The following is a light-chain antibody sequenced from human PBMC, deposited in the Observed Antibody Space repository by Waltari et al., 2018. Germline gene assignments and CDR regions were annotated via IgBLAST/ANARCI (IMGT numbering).Light chain of an antibody. CDR1: QSVSSSY. CDR2: GAS. Sequence: EIVLTQSPGTLSLSPGERATLPCRASQSVSSSYLAWYQQKPGQAPRLLIYGASSRATGIPDRFSGSGSGTEFTLTISRLEPEDFAVYYCQQYGSSPPYTFGQGTKLES. V-gene: IGKV3-20*01. J-gene: IGKJ2*01. CDR3: QQYGSSPPYT.